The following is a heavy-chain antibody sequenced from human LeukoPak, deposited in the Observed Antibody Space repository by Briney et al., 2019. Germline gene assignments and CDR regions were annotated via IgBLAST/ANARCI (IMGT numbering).Heavy chain of an antibody. CDR2: MNPNTGNT. V-gene: IGHV1-8*01. CDR1: GYTFTSYD. CDR3: ARESADFDAFDI. D-gene: IGHD3-3*01. Sequence: ASVKVSCKASGYTFTSYDINWVRQASGQGLEWMGWMNPNTGNTGYAHKFQGRVTMTRHTSISTAYMEVSSLRYDDTAVYYCARESADFDAFDIWGQGTLVTASS. J-gene: IGHJ3*02.